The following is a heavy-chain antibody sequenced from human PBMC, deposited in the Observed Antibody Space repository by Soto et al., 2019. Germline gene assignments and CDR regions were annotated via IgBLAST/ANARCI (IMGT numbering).Heavy chain of an antibody. D-gene: IGHD3-10*01. CDR2: ISYDGSNK. J-gene: IGHJ6*02. CDR1: GFTFSSYG. Sequence: GGSLRLSCAASGFTFSSYGMHWVRQAPGKGLEWVAVISYDGSNKYYADSVKGRFTISRDNSKNTLYLQMNSLRAEDTAVYYCAKSRGLTMVRGVPWDGMDVWGQGTTVTVSS. CDR3: AKSRGLTMVRGVPWDGMDV. V-gene: IGHV3-30*18.